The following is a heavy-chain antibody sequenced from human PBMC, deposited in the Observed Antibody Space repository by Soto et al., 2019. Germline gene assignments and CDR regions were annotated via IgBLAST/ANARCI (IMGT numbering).Heavy chain of an antibody. D-gene: IGHD2-2*01. CDR2: IYKSGST. Sequence: SETLSLTCTVSSGSISGYSWTWIRQPPRKGLEWIGYIYKSGSTTYNPSLKSRVTMSVDTSKSQLSLKVTSVTAADTAVYYCARGVPNCSSSSCYFDYWSQGALVTVPQ. J-gene: IGHJ4*02. CDR1: SGSISGYS. V-gene: IGHV4-59*01. CDR3: ARGVPNCSSSSCYFDY.